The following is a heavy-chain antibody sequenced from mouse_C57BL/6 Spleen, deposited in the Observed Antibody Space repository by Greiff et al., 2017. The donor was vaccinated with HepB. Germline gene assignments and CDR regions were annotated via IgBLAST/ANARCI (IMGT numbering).Heavy chain of an antibody. CDR3: AIYGGEGAMDY. CDR2: IHPSDSDT. Sequence: QVQLKQPGAELVKPGASVKVSCKASGYTFTSYWMHWVKQRPGQGLEWIGRIHPSDSDTNYNQKFKGKATLTVDKSSSTAYMQLSSLTSEDSAVYYCAIYGGEGAMDYWGQGTSVTVSS. D-gene: IGHD1-1*01. J-gene: IGHJ4*01. CDR1: GYTFTSYW. V-gene: IGHV1-74*01.